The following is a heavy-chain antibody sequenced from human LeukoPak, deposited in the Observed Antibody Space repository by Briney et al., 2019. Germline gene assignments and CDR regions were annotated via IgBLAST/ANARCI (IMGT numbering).Heavy chain of an antibody. V-gene: IGHV1-2*02. Sequence: GASVKVSCKASGYTFTGYYMDWVRQAPGQGLEWMGWINPNSGGTNYAQKFQGRVTMTRDTSISTAYMELSRLRSDDTAVYYCARAVGIAAAGTSFDYWGQGTLVTVSS. D-gene: IGHD6-13*01. J-gene: IGHJ4*02. CDR2: INPNSGGT. CDR3: ARAVGIAAAGTSFDY. CDR1: GYTFTGYY.